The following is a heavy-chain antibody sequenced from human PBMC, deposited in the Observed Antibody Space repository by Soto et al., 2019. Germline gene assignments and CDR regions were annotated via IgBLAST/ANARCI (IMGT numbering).Heavy chain of an antibody. D-gene: IGHD3-10*01. V-gene: IGHV4-34*01. CDR3: ARDTYGSGTATTVVDAFDI. Sequence: SETLSLTCAVYGGSFSGYYWSWIRQPPGKGLEWIGEINHSGSTNYNPSLKSRVTISVDTSKNQFSLKLSFVTAADTAVYYCARDTYGSGTATTVVDAFDIWGPGTMVTVSS. CDR1: GGSFSGYY. J-gene: IGHJ3*02. CDR2: INHSGST.